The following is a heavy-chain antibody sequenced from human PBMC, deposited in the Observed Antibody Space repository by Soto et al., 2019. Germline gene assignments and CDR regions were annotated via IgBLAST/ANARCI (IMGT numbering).Heavy chain of an antibody. V-gene: IGHV1-69*01. Sequence: QVQLVQSGAEVKKPGSSVKVSCKASGGTFSSYAISWVRQAPGQGLEWMGGIIPIFGTANYAQKFQGRVTITAVESTSTAYMELSSLRSEDTAVYYCAKSTEDSSGWYRGIDYWGQGTLVTVSS. J-gene: IGHJ4*02. D-gene: IGHD6-19*01. CDR3: AKSTEDSSGWYRGIDY. CDR1: GGTFSSYA. CDR2: IIPIFGTA.